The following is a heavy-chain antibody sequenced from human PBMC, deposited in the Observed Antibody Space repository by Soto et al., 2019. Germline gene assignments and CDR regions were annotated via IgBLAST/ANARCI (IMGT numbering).Heavy chain of an antibody. V-gene: IGHV3-30*18. CDR2: ISYDGSNK. CDR3: AKGIVVGSISCCDAFDI. J-gene: IGHJ3*02. Sequence: ESVGGVVQPGRSLRLSCAASGFTFSSYGMHWVRQAPGKGLEWVAVISYDGSNKYYADSVKGRFTISRDNSKNTLYLQMNSLRAEDTAVYYCAKGIVVGSISCCDAFDIWGQGTMVTVSS. CDR1: GFTFSSYG. D-gene: IGHD2-2*01.